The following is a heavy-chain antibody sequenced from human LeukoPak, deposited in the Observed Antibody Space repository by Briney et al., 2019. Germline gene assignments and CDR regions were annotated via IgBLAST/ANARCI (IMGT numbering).Heavy chain of an antibody. V-gene: IGHV4-59*01. J-gene: IGHJ4*02. CDR2: IYYSGST. CDR1: GGSISSYY. CDR3: ARDSRLYPFDY. Sequence: KPSETLSLTCTVSGGSISSYYWSWIRQPPGKGPEWIGYIYYSGSTNYNPSLKSRVTISVDTSKNQFSLKLSSVTAADTAVYYCARDSRLYPFDYWGQGTLVTVSS. D-gene: IGHD5/OR15-5a*01.